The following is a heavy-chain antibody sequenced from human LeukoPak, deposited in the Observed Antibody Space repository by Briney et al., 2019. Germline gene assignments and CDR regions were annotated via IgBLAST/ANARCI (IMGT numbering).Heavy chain of an antibody. V-gene: IGHV3-7*03. J-gene: IGHJ4*02. CDR2: IKEDGSEK. CDR3: ARTLRGGGALDY. CDR1: GFTFSNYW. Sequence: PGGSLRLSCAASGFTFSNYWLNWVRQAPGKGLEWGANIKEDGSEKYYVDSVKGRFTISRDNAKNSLFLQMNSLRAEDTAVYYCARTLRGGGALDYWGQGTLVTVSS. D-gene: IGHD3-16*01.